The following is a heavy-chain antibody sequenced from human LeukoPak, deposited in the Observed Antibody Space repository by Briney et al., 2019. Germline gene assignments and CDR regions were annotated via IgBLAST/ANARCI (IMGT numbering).Heavy chain of an antibody. D-gene: IGHD6-19*01. CDR1: GGSISSYY. V-gene: IGHV4-59*07. J-gene: IGHJ1*01. CDR3: ARAGQWRALYFQH. Sequence: KPSHTLSLTCTVPGGSISSYYWSWIRQPPGRGLEWIGCIYYSGSTNYNPSRKSRVTISVDTSKNQSSLKLSSVPAADTAVYYCARAGQWRALYFQHWGQGTLVTVSS. CDR2: IYYSGST.